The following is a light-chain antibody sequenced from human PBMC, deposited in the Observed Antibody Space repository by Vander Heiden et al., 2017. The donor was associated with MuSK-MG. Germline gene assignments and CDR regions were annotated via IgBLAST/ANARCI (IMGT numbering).Light chain of an antibody. CDR1: QSVLYSSNNKNY. Sequence: IVMTQSPDSRAVSLGERATINCKSSQSVLYSSNNKNYLAWYQQKPGQPPKLLIYWASTRESGVPDRFSGSGSGTDFTLTISSLQAEDVAVYYCQQDDSTFRTFGQGTKVEIK. V-gene: IGKV4-1*01. CDR2: WAS. J-gene: IGKJ1*01. CDR3: QQDDSTFRT.